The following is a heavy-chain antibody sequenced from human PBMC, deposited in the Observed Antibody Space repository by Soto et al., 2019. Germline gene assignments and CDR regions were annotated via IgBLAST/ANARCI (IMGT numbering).Heavy chain of an antibody. J-gene: IGHJ6*02. D-gene: IGHD6-13*01. CDR3: ARSEVAAAGMNYYYYGMDV. V-gene: IGHV3-30-3*01. CDR1: GFTFSSYA. Sequence: GGSLRLSCAASGFTFSSYAMHWVRQAPGKGLEWVAVISYDGSNKYYADSVKGRFTISRDNSKNTLYLQMNSLRAEDTAVYYCARSEVAAAGMNYYYYGMDVWGQGTTVTVSS. CDR2: ISYDGSNK.